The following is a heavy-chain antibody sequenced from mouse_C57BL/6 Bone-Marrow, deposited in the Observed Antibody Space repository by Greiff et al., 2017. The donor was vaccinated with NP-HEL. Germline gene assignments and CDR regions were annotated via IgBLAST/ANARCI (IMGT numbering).Heavy chain of an antibody. CDR3: TIYYGNTGGAMDY. V-gene: IGHV1-5*01. D-gene: IGHD2-1*01. CDR1: GYTFTSYW. Sequence: VQLQQSGTVLARPGASVKMSCKTSGYTFTSYWMHWVKQRPGQGLEWIGAIYPGNSDTSYNQKFKGKAKLTAVTSASTAYMELSSLTNEDSAVYYCTIYYGNTGGAMDYWGQGTSVTVSS. J-gene: IGHJ4*01. CDR2: IYPGNSDT.